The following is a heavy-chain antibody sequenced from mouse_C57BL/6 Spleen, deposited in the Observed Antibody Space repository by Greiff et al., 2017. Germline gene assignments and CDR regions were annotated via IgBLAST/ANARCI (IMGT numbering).Heavy chain of an antibody. J-gene: IGHJ2*01. D-gene: IGHD2-4*01. CDR2: IIPSNGGT. V-gene: IGHV1-53*01. Sequence: QVQLQQPGTEPVKPGALGKLSLQASGYTFTSYRMHWVKHRPGQGLEWIGNIIPSNGGTNYNEKFKSKAAMTVAKSSSTAYMQLSSLTSEDSSVYYCAELSITAESYFDYWGQGTTLTVSS. CDR3: AELSITAESYFDY. CDR1: GYTFTSYR.